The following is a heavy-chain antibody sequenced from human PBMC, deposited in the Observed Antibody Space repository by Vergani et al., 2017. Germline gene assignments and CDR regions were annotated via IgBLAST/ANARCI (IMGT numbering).Heavy chain of an antibody. CDR1: GGSISSGGYY. J-gene: IGHJ5*02. CDR3: ARGLLWFGEFPNWFDP. CDR2: IYYSGST. Sequence: QVQLQESGPGLVKPSQTLSLTCTVSGGSISSGGYYWSWIRQHPGKGLEWIGYIYYSGSTYYHPSLKSRVTISVDTSKNQFSLKLSSVTAADTAVYYCARGLLWFGEFPNWFDPWGQGTLVTVSS. V-gene: IGHV4-31*03. D-gene: IGHD3-10*01.